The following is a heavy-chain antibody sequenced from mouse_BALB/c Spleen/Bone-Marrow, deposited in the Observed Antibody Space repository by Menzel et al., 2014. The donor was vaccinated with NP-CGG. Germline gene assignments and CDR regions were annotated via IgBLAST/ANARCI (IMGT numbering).Heavy chain of an antibody. D-gene: IGHD2-10*02. CDR1: GYTFANYW. V-gene: IGHV1-63*02. J-gene: IGHJ2*02. Sequence: QVQLQQSGAELVRPGTSVKISCKASGYTFANYWLGWLKQRPGHGLEWIGEIYPGGGYINYNEKFKGKATLTADSSSSTAYMRLSRLTSEESAVYFCAREEYGNYDRVFDYWGQGTSLTVSS. CDR2: IYPGGGYI. CDR3: AREEYGNYDRVFDY.